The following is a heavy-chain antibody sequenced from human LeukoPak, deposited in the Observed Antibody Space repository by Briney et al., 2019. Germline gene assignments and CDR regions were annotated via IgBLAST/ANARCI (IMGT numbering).Heavy chain of an antibody. V-gene: IGHV1-2*02. J-gene: IGHJ4*02. D-gene: IGHD3-9*01. Sequence: ASVKVSCKASGYTFTGYYMHWVRQAPGQGLEWMGWINPNSGGTNYAQKFQGRVTMTRDTSISTAYMELSRLRSDDTAVYYCARAQEYYDILTGFDYWGQGTLVTVSS. CDR3: ARAQEYYDILTGFDY. CDR1: GYTFTGYY. CDR2: INPNSGGT.